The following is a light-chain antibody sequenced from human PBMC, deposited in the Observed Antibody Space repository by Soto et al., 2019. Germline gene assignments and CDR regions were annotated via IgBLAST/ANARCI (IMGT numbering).Light chain of an antibody. CDR3: QRANSFPLT. CDR1: QDIRSW. CDR2: GAS. V-gene: IGKV1D-12*01. Sequence: DIQMTQSPSSVSASVGDRVTITCRASQDIRSWLAWYQQKPGKGPKLLIYGASSLQSGVPSRFSGTGSGTDVTPTIRSLQPEDFATYSGQRANSFPLTCGGGTKVEIK. J-gene: IGKJ4*01.